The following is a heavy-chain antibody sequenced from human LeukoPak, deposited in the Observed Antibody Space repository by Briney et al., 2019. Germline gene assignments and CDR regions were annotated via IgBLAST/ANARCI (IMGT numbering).Heavy chain of an antibody. V-gene: IGHV3-20*04. CDR3: ARNGITFGGVIVPPYYFDY. CDR2: INWNGGST. D-gene: IGHD3-16*02. Sequence: GGSLRLSCAASGFTFDDYGMSWVRQAPGKGLEWVSGINWNGGSTGYADSVKGRFTISRDNAKNSLYLQMNSLRAEDTALYYGARNGITFGGVIVPPYYFDYWGQGTLVTVSS. J-gene: IGHJ4*02. CDR1: GFTFDDYG.